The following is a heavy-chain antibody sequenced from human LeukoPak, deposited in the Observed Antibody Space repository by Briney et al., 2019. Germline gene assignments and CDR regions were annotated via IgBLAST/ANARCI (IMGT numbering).Heavy chain of an antibody. D-gene: IGHD5-12*01. V-gene: IGHV1-2*02. CDR1: GYTFTGYY. Sequence: GASVKVSCKASGYTFTGYYMHWVRQAPGQGLEWMGWINPNSGGTNYAQKFQGRVTMTRDTSISTAYMELSRLRSDGTAVYYCASTTDIVATSWVFDYWGQGTLVTVSS. CDR3: ASTTDIVATSWVFDY. CDR2: INPNSGGT. J-gene: IGHJ4*02.